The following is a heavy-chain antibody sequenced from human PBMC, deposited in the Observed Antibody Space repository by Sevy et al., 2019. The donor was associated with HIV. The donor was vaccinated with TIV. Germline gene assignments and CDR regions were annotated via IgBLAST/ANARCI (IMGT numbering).Heavy chain of an antibody. V-gene: IGHV3-48*02. D-gene: IGHD3-16*02. CDR2: ISSSSSTI. Sequence: GGSLRLSCAASGFTFSSYSMNWVRQAPGKGLEWVSYISSSSSTIYYADSVKGRFTISRDNAKNSLYLQMNSLRDEDTAVYYCGTQSYAYVWGSYRFGAFDIWGQGTMVTVSS. CDR3: GTQSYAYVWGSYRFGAFDI. J-gene: IGHJ3*02. CDR1: GFTFSSYS.